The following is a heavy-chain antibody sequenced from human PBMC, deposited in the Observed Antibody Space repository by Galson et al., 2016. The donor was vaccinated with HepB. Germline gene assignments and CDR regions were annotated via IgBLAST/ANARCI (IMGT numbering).Heavy chain of an antibody. CDR3: SGSGDYYYAMDV. D-gene: IGHD3-10*01. CDR1: GFTFSNGW. J-gene: IGHJ6*02. Sequence: SLRLSCAASGFTFSNGWMSWVRQAPGKGLEWVGRIKVRSYDGTTDYAAPVKGRFTISRDDSKNKLYLQINSLKSEDTGVYYCSGSGDYYYAMDVWGPGTTVTVSS. CDR2: IKVRSYDGTT. V-gene: IGHV3-15*01.